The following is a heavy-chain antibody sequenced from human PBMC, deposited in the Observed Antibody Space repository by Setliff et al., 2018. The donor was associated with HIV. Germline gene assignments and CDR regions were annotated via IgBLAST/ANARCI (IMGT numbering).Heavy chain of an antibody. J-gene: IGHJ6*03. CDR3: ARGRYGSGTYWGLYYYYYMDV. D-gene: IGHD3-10*01. V-gene: IGHV1-69*10. Sequence: SVKVSCKASGDTFSSYAISWVRQAPGQGLEWMGGIIPILGMAKYTQKFQGRVTITADKSTSTAYMELNSLRSDDTAVYYCARGRYGSGTYWGLYYYYYMDVWGKGTTVTVSS. CDR1: GDTFSSYA. CDR2: IIPILGMA.